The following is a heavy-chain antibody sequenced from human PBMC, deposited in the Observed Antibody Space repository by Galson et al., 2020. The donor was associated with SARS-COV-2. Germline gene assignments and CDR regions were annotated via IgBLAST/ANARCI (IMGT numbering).Heavy chain of an antibody. J-gene: IGHJ6*02. CDR2: IYYSGST. D-gene: IGHD1-7*01. Sequence: SETLSLTCTVSGGSISSYYWSWIRQPPGKGLEWIGYIYYSGSTNYNPSLKSRVTISVDTSKNQFSLKLSSVTAADTAVYYCARGVLELTAHHYYYGMDVWGQGTTVTVSS. CDR1: GGSISSYY. CDR3: ARGVLELTAHHYYYGMDV. V-gene: IGHV4-59*08.